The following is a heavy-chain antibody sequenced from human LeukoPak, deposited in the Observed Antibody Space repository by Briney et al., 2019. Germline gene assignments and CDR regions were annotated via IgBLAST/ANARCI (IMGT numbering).Heavy chain of an antibody. CDR2: ISGSGDNT. CDR1: VFTFSSYA. Sequence: GGSLRLSCAASVFTFSSYAMSWVRQAPGKGLEWVSGISGSGDNTYYADSVKGRFTISRDNSKNTLYVQVNSLGTEDTAAYYCAKGSYYDSSGSFYFDYWGQGTLVTVSS. D-gene: IGHD3-22*01. CDR3: AKGSYYDSSGSFYFDY. V-gene: IGHV3-23*01. J-gene: IGHJ4*02.